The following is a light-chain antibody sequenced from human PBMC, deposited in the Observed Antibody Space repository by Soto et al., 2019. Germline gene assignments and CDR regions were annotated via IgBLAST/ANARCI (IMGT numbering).Light chain of an antibody. Sequence: QSVLTQPPSVSGAPGQRVTISCTGSVSNIGAGYDVHWYQCLPGTAPKLLIYSNTIRPSVVPYRFSGSRSGTSASLAITGLQAGDEGDYYRQSYDKSLNGFYVFGTGTKVTVL. V-gene: IGLV1-40*01. CDR2: SNT. J-gene: IGLJ1*01. CDR3: QSYDKSLNGFYV. CDR1: VSNIGAGYD.